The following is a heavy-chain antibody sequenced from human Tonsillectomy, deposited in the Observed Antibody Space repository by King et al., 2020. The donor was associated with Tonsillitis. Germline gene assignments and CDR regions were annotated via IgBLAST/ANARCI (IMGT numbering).Heavy chain of an antibody. J-gene: IGHJ6*03. CDR1: GYSFNSYC. Sequence: VQLVESGAEVKKPGESLRISCKGSGYSFNSYCINWVRLMPGKGLEWMGRIDPSDSYTNYSPSFQGHVSFSADKSISTAYLQCSSLEASDTAIYYCARSEQQLSTYYYYYYMDVWGKGTTVTVSS. CDR2: IDPSDSYT. V-gene: IGHV5-10-1*03. D-gene: IGHD6-13*01. CDR3: ARSEQQLSTYYYYYYMDV.